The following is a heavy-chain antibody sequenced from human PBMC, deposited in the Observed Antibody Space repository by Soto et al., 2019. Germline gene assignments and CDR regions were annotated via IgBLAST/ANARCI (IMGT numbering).Heavy chain of an antibody. J-gene: IGHJ6*02. Sequence: KISKKGAEYKFINYCIGRISQKPGKGLEWMGIIYPGDSDTRYSPSFQGQVTISADKSISTAHLQWSSLKASDTVMYYCARDGQYYYYGMDVWVQGTTVTGFS. V-gene: IGHV5-51*01. CDR1: EYKFINYC. CDR3: ARDGQYYYYGMDV. CDR2: IYPGDSDT.